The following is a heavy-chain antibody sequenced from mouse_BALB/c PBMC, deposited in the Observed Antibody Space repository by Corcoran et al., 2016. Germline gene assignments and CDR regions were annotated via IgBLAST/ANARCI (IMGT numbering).Heavy chain of an antibody. V-gene: IGHV9-3-1*01. CDR2: INTYTGEP. Sequence: QIPLVQSAPELKTPGETVKISCRASGYNFTHYGMNWVQQAPGKGLQWRGWINTYTGEPTYADDFKGRFAFSLETSASTAYLQINNLKNEDTATYFCAREPYARYYWGQGTSVTVSS. J-gene: IGHJ4*01. CDR3: AREPYARYY. CDR1: GYNFTHYG.